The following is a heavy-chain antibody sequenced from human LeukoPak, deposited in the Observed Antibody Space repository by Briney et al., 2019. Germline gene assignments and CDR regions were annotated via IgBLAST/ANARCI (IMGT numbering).Heavy chain of an antibody. V-gene: IGHV4-39*01. D-gene: IGHD6-6*01. CDR2: IYYSGST. CDR1: GGSISSSSYY. CDR3: ASSRLPFGSSSLRYYYYYYMDV. Sequence: PSETLSLTCTVSGGSISSSSYYWGWIRQPPGKGLEWIGSIYYSGSTYYNPSLKSRVTISVDTSKNQFSLKLSSVTAADTAVYYCASSRLPFGSSSLRYYYYYYMDVWGKGTTVTVSS. J-gene: IGHJ6*03.